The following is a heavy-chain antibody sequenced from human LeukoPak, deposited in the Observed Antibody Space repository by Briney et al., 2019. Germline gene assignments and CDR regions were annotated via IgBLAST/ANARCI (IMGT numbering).Heavy chain of an antibody. Sequence: ASVKVSCKASGYTFTGYYMHWVRQAPGQGLEWVGWINPNSGGTNYAQKFQGRVTMTRDTSISTAYMELSRLRSDDTAVYYCARRAGQQLVLYYFDYWGQGTLVTVSS. CDR3: ARRAGQQLVLYYFDY. CDR2: INPNSGGT. CDR1: GYTFTGYY. D-gene: IGHD6-13*01. J-gene: IGHJ4*02. V-gene: IGHV1-2*02.